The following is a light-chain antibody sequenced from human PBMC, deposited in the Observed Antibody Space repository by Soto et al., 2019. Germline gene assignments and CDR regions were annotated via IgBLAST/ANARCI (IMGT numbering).Light chain of an antibody. Sequence: IQMTQSPSSLSASVGDRVTITCGASQTAASYLNWYQQRPGKAPKLLIRAASRLESGVPARFSGSGSGTEFTLTISSLQPEDVATYYCQQSFNTPFTFGPGTKLDV. J-gene: IGKJ3*01. CDR2: AAS. CDR1: QTAASY. CDR3: QQSFNTPFT. V-gene: IGKV1-39*01.